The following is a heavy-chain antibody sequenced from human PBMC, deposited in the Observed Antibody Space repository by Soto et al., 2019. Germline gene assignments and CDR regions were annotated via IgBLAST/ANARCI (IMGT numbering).Heavy chain of an antibody. V-gene: IGHV3-72*01. Sequence: EVQLVESGGGLVQPGGSLRLSCAASGFTFSDHYMDWVRQAPGKGLEWVGGSRNNADSYSTGYAASVKGRFTISRDESKNSLYLQMSSLKTQDTAVYYCARFSGSYTRGLDYWGQGTLVTVSS. J-gene: IGHJ4*02. CDR1: GFTFSDHY. D-gene: IGHD1-26*01. CDR3: ARFSGSYTRGLDY. CDR2: SRNNADSYST.